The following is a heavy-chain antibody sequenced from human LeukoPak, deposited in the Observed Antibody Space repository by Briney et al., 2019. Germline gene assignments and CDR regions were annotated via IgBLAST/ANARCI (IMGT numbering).Heavy chain of an antibody. CDR3: ARAGYGDSDFDY. J-gene: IGHJ4*02. CDR1: GYSISTSYY. V-gene: IGHV4-38-2*02. Sequence: KSSETPSLTCTVSGYSISTSYYWGWIRQSPGKGLEWIGSIYHSGNTYYNPSLKSRVTISVDTSKNQFSLKLNSVTAADTAVYYCARAGYGDSDFDYWGQGTLVTVSS. CDR2: IYHSGNT. D-gene: IGHD4-17*01.